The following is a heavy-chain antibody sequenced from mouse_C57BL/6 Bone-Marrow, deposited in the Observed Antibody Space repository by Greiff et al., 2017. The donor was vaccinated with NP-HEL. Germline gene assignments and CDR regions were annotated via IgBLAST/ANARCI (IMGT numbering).Heavy chain of an antibody. CDR1: GFTFSSYG. CDR2: ISSGGSYT. Sequence: EVHLVESGGDLVKPGGSLKLSCAASGFTFSSYGMSWVRQTPDKRLEWVATISSGGSYTYYPDSVKGRFTISRDNAKNTLYLQMSSLKSEDTAMYYCARRFTTVVATDFAYWGQGTLVTVSA. J-gene: IGHJ3*01. CDR3: ARRFTTVVATDFAY. V-gene: IGHV5-6*01. D-gene: IGHD1-1*01.